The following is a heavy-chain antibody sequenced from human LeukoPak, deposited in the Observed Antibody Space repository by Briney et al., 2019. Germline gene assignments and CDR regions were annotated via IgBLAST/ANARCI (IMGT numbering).Heavy chain of an antibody. CDR1: GFTFSNYA. CDR3: ARDRTPNWSAYSNPTFHY. J-gene: IGHJ4*02. CDR2: ISQSGGRST. Sequence: GGSLRLSCAAPGFTFSNYAMTWVRQAPGEGLEWVAFISQSGGRSTDYAESVGGRLTISRANTADTMYLQMNSLRAEDTAVYYCARDRTPNWSAYSNPTFHYWGQGTLVTVSS. V-gene: IGHV3-23*01. D-gene: IGHD4-11*01.